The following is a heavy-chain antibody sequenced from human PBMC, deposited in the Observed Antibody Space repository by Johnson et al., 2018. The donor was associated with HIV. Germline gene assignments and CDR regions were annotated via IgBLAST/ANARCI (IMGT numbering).Heavy chain of an antibody. V-gene: IGHV3-7*05. Sequence: VQLVESGGGLVQPGGSLRLSCAASGFTVSSNYMSWVRQAPGKGLEWVANIKPDGSEKFYVDSVKGRFTISRDNSKNTLYLQMNSLRAEDTAVYYCAKQETSPAAGTFGAFDIWGQGTMVTVSS. D-gene: IGHD6-13*01. CDR1: GFTVSSNY. J-gene: IGHJ3*02. CDR3: AKQETSPAAGTFGAFDI. CDR2: IKPDGSEK.